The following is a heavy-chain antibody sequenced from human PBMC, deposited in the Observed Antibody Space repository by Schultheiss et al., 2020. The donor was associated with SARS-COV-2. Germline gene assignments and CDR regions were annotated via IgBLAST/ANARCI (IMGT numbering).Heavy chain of an antibody. CDR1: GFTFSSYA. CDR3: ARGYCTGGSCYYYFDY. CDR2: ISSSSSTI. Sequence: GGSLRLSCAASGFTFSSYAMHWVRQAPGKGLEWVSYISSSSSTIYYADSVKGRFTISRDNSKNTLYLQMNSLRAEDTAVYYCARGYCTGGSCYYYFDYWGQGTLVTVSS. J-gene: IGHJ4*02. D-gene: IGHD2-15*01. V-gene: IGHV3-48*01.